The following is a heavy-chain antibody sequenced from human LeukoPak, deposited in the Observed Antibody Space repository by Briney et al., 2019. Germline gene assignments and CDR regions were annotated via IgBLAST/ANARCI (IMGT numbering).Heavy chain of an antibody. CDR1: GGSISSSSYY. J-gene: IGHJ5*02. Sequence: SETLSLTCTVSGGSISSSSYYWGWIRQPPGKGLEWIGSIYYSGGTYYNPSLKSRVTISVDTSKNQFSLKLSSVTAADTAVYYCARYRIAALWFDPWGQGTLVTVSS. CDR2: IYYSGGT. D-gene: IGHD6-6*01. V-gene: IGHV4-39*07. CDR3: ARYRIAALWFDP.